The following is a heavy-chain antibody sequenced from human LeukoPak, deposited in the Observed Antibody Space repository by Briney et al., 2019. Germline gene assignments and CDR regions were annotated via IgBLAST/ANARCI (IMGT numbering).Heavy chain of an antibody. CDR3: ARGRSEYYYGSGSYYSPPYYYYGMDV. CDR1: GGSFRGYY. Sequence: SETLSLTCAVYGGSFRGYYWSWIRQPPGKGLEWIGEINHSGSTNYNPSLKSRVTISVDTSKNQFSLKLSSVTAADTAVYYCARGRSEYYYGSGSYYSPPYYYYGMDVWGQGTTVTVSS. J-gene: IGHJ6*02. V-gene: IGHV4-34*01. CDR2: INHSGST. D-gene: IGHD3-10*01.